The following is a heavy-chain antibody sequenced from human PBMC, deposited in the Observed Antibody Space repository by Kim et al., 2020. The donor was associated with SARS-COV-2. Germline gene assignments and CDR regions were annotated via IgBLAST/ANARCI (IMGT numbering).Heavy chain of an antibody. J-gene: IGHJ3*02. CDR3: ARARITMIVVVNAFDI. D-gene: IGHD3-22*01. V-gene: IGHV4-31*03. CDR2: IYYSGST. CDR1: GGSISSGGYY. Sequence: SETLSLTCTVSGGSISSGGYYWSWIRQHPGKGLEWIGYIYYSGSTYYNPSLKSRVTISVDTSKNQFSLKLSSVTAADTAVYYCARARITMIVVVNAFDIWGQGKIVTLSS.